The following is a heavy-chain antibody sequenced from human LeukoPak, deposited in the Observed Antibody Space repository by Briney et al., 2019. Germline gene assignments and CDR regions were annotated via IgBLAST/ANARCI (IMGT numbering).Heavy chain of an antibody. CDR1: GFTFSSYA. D-gene: IGHD3-22*01. CDR3: AREPNEGVVVITPYFDY. Sequence: GGSLRLSCAASGFTFSSYAMHWVRQAPGKGLEWVAVISYDGSNKYYADSVKGRFTISRDNSKNTLYLQMNSLRAEDTAVYYCAREPNEGVVVITPYFDYWGQGTLVTVSS. J-gene: IGHJ4*02. V-gene: IGHV3-30*04. CDR2: ISYDGSNK.